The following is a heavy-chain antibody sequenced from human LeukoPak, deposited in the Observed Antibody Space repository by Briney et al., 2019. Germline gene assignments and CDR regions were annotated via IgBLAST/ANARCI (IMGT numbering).Heavy chain of an antibody. CDR1: GGSFSGYY. Sequence: SETLSLTCAVYGGSFSGYYWSWIRQPPGKGLEWIGEINHSGSTNYNPSLKSRVTISVDTSKNQFSLKLSSVTAADTAVYTSRNYGSATYQRVWGQGTLVIVSS. J-gene: IGHJ4*02. D-gene: IGHD3-10*01. CDR3: RNYGSATYQRV. CDR2: INHSGST. V-gene: IGHV4-34*03.